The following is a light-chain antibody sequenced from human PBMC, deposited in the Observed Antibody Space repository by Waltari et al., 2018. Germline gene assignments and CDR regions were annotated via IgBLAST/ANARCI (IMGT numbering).Light chain of an antibody. J-gene: IGKJ5*01. CDR1: QSVSSSY. V-gene: IGKV3-20*01. CDR2: GAS. CDR3: QQYGSSPLIT. Sequence: EIVLTQSPGTLSLSPGERATLSCRASQSVSSSYLAWYQQKPGQAPRPLIYGASRRATGIPDRFSGSGSGTDFTLTISRLEPEDFAVYYCQQYGSSPLITFGQGTRLEIK.